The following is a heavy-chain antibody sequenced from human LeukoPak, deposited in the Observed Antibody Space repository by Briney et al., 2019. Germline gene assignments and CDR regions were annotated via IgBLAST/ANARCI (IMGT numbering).Heavy chain of an antibody. Sequence: GGSLRLSCAASGFTFGSYAMHWVRQAPGKGLEWVAVISYDGSNKYYADSVKGRFTISRDNSKNTLYLQMNSLRAEDTAVYYCARDQVSYNGRTFDYWGQGTLVTVSS. CDR2: ISYDGSNK. D-gene: IGHD5-24*01. CDR3: ARDQVSYNGRTFDY. V-gene: IGHV3-30*01. J-gene: IGHJ4*02. CDR1: GFTFGSYA.